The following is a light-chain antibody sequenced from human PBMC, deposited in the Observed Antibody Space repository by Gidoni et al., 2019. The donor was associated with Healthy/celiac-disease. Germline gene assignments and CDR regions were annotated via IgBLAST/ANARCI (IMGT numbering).Light chain of an antibody. Sequence: DIQMTQSPSSLSASVGDRVTITCKASQDISNYLNWYQQKPGKAPKLLIYDASNLETGVPSRFSGSGSGTDFTFTISSLQPEDFATYYCQQYDNLPRTFGQGTKLEIK. V-gene: IGKV1-33*01. CDR1: QDISNY. J-gene: IGKJ2*01. CDR3: QQYDNLPRT. CDR2: DAS.